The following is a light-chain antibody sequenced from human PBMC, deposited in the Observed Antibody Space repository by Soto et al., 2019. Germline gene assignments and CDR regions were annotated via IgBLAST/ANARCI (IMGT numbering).Light chain of an antibody. CDR3: QQYGRSHT. CDR2: GAS. J-gene: IGKJ5*01. CDR1: QSVTSTY. V-gene: IGKV3-20*01. Sequence: EIVLTQSPGTLSSSPGERATLSCRASQSVTSTYLAWYQQKPGQAPRLLIYGASSRAIGIPDRFSGSVSGSDFILTINRLEPEDFAVYYCQQYGRSHTFGQGTRLEIK.